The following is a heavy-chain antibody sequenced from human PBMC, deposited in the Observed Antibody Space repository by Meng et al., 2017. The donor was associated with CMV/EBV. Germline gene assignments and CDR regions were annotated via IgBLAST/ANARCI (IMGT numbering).Heavy chain of an antibody. V-gene: IGHV1-18*01. CDR3: ARDGHLDQNYYGMDV. CDR2: ISAYNGNT. CDR1: GYTFTNYG. J-gene: IGHJ6*02. Sequence: ASVKVSCKASGYTFTNYGISWVRQAPGQGLEWMGWISAYNGNTNYAQKLQGRVTMTTDTSTSTAYMELRSLRSDDTAVYYCARDGHLDQNYYGMDVWGQGTTVTVSS. D-gene: IGHD2-2*03.